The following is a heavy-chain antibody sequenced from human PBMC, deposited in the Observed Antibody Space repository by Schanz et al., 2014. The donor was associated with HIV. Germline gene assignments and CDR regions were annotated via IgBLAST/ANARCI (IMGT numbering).Heavy chain of an antibody. CDR1: GGTLISTYG. J-gene: IGHJ6*02. CDR3: ARGEVATIEDKRGASYYYYTMDV. CDR2: IIPIFGTA. D-gene: IGHD5-12*01. Sequence: QVKLVQSGAAVKRPGSTVKVSCTASGGTLISTYGFSWARQAPGQGLEWMGGIIPIFGTANYAQKFQDRVTITADEPTSTAYMVLRGLRSEDTAVYYCARGEVATIEDKRGASYYYYTMDVWGQGTTVTVSS. V-gene: IGHV1-69*01.